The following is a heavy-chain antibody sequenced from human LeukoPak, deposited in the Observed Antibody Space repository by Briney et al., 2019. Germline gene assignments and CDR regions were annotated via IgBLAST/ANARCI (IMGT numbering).Heavy chain of an antibody. D-gene: IGHD2-2*01. CDR3: AREEKYQLLVRGSYYHGMDV. J-gene: IGHJ6*02. CDR2: VSYDGSNK. V-gene: IGHV3-30*03. Sequence: PGRSLRLSCAASGFTFSSYGMHWVRQAPGKGLEWVAVVSYDGSNKYYAASVKGRFTISRVNSKNTLYLQLNSLRAEDTAVYYCAREEKYQLLVRGSYYHGMDVWGQGTTVTVSS. CDR1: GFTFSSYG.